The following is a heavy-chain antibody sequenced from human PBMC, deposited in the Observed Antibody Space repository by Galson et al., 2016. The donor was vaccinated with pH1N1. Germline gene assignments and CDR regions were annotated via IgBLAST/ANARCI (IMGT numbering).Heavy chain of an antibody. J-gene: IGHJ4*02. Sequence: SVKVSCKASGGSFSSYALSWVRQAPGQGLEWMGKITPMFGPANYAQKFQGRVTITADKPTSTAYMELGSLRSEDTAVYYCAAGEGAYCSSTSCPLDYWGQGSLVTVSS. CDR2: ITPMFGPA. CDR3: AAGEGAYCSSTSCPLDY. CDR1: GGSFSSYA. V-gene: IGHV1-69*06. D-gene: IGHD2-2*01.